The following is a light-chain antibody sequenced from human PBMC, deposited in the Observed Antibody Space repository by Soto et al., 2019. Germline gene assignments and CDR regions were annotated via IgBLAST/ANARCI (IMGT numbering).Light chain of an antibody. V-gene: IGKV1-5*01. CDR3: QQYYSYPWT. Sequence: DIQMTQSPSTLSASVGDRVTITCRASQSIISWLAWYQQKPDKAPKLLIYAASTLQSGVPSRFSGSGSGTDFTLTISCLQSEDFATYYCQQYYSYPWTFGQGTKVDTK. CDR2: AAS. CDR1: QSIISW. J-gene: IGKJ1*01.